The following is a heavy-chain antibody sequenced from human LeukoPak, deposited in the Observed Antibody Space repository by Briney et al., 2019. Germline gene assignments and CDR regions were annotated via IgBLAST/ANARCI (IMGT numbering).Heavy chain of an antibody. CDR1: GGTFSSYA. CDR3: ARGLSYDILTGYPGARQDI. CDR2: IIPILGIA. V-gene: IGHV1-69*04. J-gene: IGHJ3*02. D-gene: IGHD3-9*01. Sequence: SVKVSCKASGGTFSSYAISWVRQSPGQGLEWMGRIIPILGIANYAQKFQGRVTITADKSTSTAYMELSSLRSEDAAVYYCARGLSYDILTGYPGARQDIWGQGTMVTVSS.